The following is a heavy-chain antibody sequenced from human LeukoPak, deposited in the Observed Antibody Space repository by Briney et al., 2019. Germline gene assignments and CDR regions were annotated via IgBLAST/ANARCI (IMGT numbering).Heavy chain of an antibody. Sequence: SETLSLTCAVYGGSFSGYYWSWIRQPPGKGLEWIGEINHSGSTYYNPSLKSRVTISVDTSKNQFSLKLSSVTAADTAVYYCARGPGYYDSSGYYLGWFDPWGQGTLVTVSS. D-gene: IGHD3-22*01. V-gene: IGHV4-34*01. J-gene: IGHJ5*02. CDR3: ARGPGYYDSSGYYLGWFDP. CDR1: GGSFSGYY. CDR2: INHSGST.